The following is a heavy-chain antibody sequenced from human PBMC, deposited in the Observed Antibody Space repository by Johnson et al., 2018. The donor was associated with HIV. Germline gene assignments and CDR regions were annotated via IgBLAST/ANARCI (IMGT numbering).Heavy chain of an antibody. V-gene: IGHV3-74*02. D-gene: IGHD6-13*01. CDR1: GFTVSSNY. CDR2: INSDGSTT. Sequence: EVQLVESGGGLVQPGGSLRLSCAASGFTVSSNYMSWVRQAPGKGLVWVSRINSDGSTTSYADSVKGRFTISRANAKNTLYRQMNRLRADETAVYYCSLSGGAAAYDAFDIWGQGTMVTVSS. CDR3: SLSGGAAAYDAFDI. J-gene: IGHJ3*02.